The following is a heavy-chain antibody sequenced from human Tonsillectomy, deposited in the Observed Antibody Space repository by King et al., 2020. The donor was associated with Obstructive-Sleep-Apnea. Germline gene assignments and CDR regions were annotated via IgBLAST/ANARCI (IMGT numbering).Heavy chain of an antibody. J-gene: IGHJ2*01. V-gene: IGHV4-34*01. CDR1: GGSFSGYY. CDR3: ARSHVIAVAGAGWYFDL. D-gene: IGHD6-19*01. Sequence: VQLQQWGAGLLKPSETLSLTCAVYGGSFSGYYWSWIRQPPGKGLEWIGEINHSGSTSYNPSLKSRVTISVDTSKNQFSLKLSSVTAADTAVYYCARSHVIAVAGAGWYFDLWGRGTLVTVSS. CDR2: INHSGST.